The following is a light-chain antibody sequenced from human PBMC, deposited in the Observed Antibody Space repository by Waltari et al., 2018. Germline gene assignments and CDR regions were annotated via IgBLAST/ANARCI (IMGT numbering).Light chain of an antibody. Sequence: EIVMTQSPATLSVSPGERATLSCRASQSVSSNLAWYQQKPGQAPRLLIFGASTRATGIPARFSGRGSGTEFTLTISSLQSEDFAVYYCQQYKNWPPAFCQGTKVEIK. CDR1: QSVSSN. J-gene: IGKJ1*01. CDR3: QQYKNWPPA. V-gene: IGKV3-15*01. CDR2: GAS.